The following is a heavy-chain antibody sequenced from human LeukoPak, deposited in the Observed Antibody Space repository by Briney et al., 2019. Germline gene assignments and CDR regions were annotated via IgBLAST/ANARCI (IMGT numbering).Heavy chain of an antibody. CDR3: AKGGAVSSKSITMVRGTRRYYYYMDV. J-gene: IGHJ6*03. Sequence: GGTLRLSCGASGFTFSTYGMTWVRQAPGKGLEWVSGISDSCTNTYYADPVNGRFNISRDNSKNTLYLQMNSMRAEDTAVYYCAKGGAVSSKSITMVRGTRRYYYYMDVWGKGTTVTISS. V-gene: IGHV3-23*01. D-gene: IGHD3-10*01. CDR1: GFTFSTYG. CDR2: ISDSCTNT.